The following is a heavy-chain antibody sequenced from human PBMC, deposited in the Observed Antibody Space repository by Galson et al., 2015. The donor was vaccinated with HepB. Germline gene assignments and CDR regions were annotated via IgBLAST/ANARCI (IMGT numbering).Heavy chain of an antibody. Sequence: CAISGDSVSSNSAAWNWIRQSPSRGLEWLGRTYYRSKWYNDYAVSVKSRITINPDTSKNQFSLQLNSVTPEDTAVYYCARDSFGSYFRADAFDIWGQGTMVTVSS. CDR1: GDSVSSNSAA. J-gene: IGHJ3*02. V-gene: IGHV6-1*01. D-gene: IGHD1-26*01. CDR3: ARDSFGSYFRADAFDI. CDR2: TYYRSKWYN.